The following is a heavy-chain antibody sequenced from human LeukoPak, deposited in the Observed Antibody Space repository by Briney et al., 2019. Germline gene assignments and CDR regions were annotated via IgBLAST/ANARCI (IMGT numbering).Heavy chain of an antibody. D-gene: IGHD3-3*01. CDR2: IYYSGST. V-gene: IGHV4-59*01. CDR1: GGSISSYX. J-gene: IGHJ4*02. CDR3: ARAGWSGYYFDY. Sequence: PSETXXLXXXXXGGSISSYXWSWIRQPPGKGLEWIGYIYYSGSTNYNPSLKSRVTISVDTSKNKFPLKLSSVTAADTAVYYCARAGWSGYYFDYWGQGTLVTVSS.